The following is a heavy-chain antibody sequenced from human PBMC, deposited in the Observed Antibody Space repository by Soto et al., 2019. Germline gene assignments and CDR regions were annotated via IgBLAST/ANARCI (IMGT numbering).Heavy chain of an antibody. CDR2: IIPIFGTA. CDR1: GGTFSSYA. J-gene: IGHJ6*02. D-gene: IGHD4-17*01. Sequence: SVKVSCKASGGTFSSYAISWVRQAPGQGLEWMGGIIPIFGTANYAQKFQGRVTITADESTSTAYMELSSLRSEDTAVYYCARARATVTLSYGMDVWGQGTTVTRLL. CDR3: ARARATVTLSYGMDV. V-gene: IGHV1-69*13.